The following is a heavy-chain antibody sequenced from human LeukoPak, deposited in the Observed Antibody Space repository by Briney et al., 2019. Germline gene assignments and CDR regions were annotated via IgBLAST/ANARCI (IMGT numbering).Heavy chain of an antibody. D-gene: IGHD3-22*01. CDR3: ARPNYYDSSGYYSGDAFDI. CDR1: GGSFSGYY. J-gene: IGHJ3*02. Sequence: SETLSLTCAVYGGSFSGYYWSWIRQPPGKGLEWIGYIYYSGSTNYNPSLKSRVTISVDTSKNQFSLKLSSVTAADTAVYYCARPNYYDSSGYYSGDAFDIWGQGTMVTVSS. CDR2: IYYSGST. V-gene: IGHV4-59*08.